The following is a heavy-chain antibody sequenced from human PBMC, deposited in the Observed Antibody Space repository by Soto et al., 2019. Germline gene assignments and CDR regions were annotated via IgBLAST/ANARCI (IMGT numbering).Heavy chain of an antibody. CDR3: VRGQPHRITIFEVVIRSYDYGMDV. J-gene: IGHJ6*02. Sequence: QVQLQQWGAGLLKPSETLSLTCAVYGGSFTGYYWTWIRQTPGKGLEWIGEINYRGSTYYNPSLESRINMEVDTSKNQFSLKLSSVTDADTAVYFCVRGQPHRITIFEVVIRSYDYGMDVWGQGTTVTVSS. V-gene: IGHV4-34*01. CDR1: GGSFTGYY. D-gene: IGHD3-3*01. CDR2: INYRGST.